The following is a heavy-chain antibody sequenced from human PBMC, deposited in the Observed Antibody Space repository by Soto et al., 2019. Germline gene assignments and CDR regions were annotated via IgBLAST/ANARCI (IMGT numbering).Heavy chain of an antibody. V-gene: IGHV3-9*01. CDR1: GFTFDDYA. CDR3: AKDGSSTAPYYYYYYMDV. CDR2: ISWNSGSI. D-gene: IGHD2-2*01. J-gene: IGHJ6*03. Sequence: PGGSLRLSCAASGFTFDDYAMHWVRQAPGKGLEWVSGISWNSGSIGYADSVKGRFTISRDNAKNSLYLQMNSLRAEDTALYYCAKDGSSTAPYYYYYYMDVWGKGTTVTVS.